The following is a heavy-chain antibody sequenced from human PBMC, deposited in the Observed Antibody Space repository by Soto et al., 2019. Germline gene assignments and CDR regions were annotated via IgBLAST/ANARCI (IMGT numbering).Heavy chain of an antibody. CDR3: TREMWGGPLDY. D-gene: IGHD2-21*02. CDR1: GFTFSTYA. CDR2: LSRSGTT. Sequence: EMHLLESGGGLVQPGGSLRLSCAASGFTFSTYAMSWVRQAPGKGLEWVSTLSRSGTTYYADSVKGRFTISRDNSKNTLYLQMSSLRAEDTAIYYRTREMWGGPLDYWGQGTLVTVTS. J-gene: IGHJ4*02. V-gene: IGHV3-23*01.